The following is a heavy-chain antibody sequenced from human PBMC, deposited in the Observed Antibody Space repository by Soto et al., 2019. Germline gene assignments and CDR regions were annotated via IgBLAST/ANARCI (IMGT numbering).Heavy chain of an antibody. Sequence: QVQLVQSGAEVKKPGSSVKVSCKASGGTFSSYAISWVRQAPGQGLEWMGGIIPIFGTTNYAQKFQGRVTITADEATSTAHMELSSLRSEDTAVDYCARDQPVVAATNWYFDLWGRGTLVTVSS. J-gene: IGHJ2*01. CDR2: IIPIFGTT. CDR3: ARDQPVVAATNWYFDL. D-gene: IGHD2-15*01. V-gene: IGHV1-69*12. CDR1: GGTFSSYA.